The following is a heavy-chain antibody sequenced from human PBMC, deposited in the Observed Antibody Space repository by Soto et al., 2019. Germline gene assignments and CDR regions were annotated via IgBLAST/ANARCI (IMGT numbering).Heavy chain of an antibody. CDR2: ISSSSSYI. Sequence: GGPLRLSCAASGCTFSSYSMNWVSQAQGKGLEWVSSISSSSSYIYYADSVKGRFTISRDNAKNSLYLQMNSLRAEDTAVYCCARDVVVVPAAIHWFDPWGQGTLVTVSS. V-gene: IGHV3-21*01. CDR1: GCTFSSYS. D-gene: IGHD2-2*01. J-gene: IGHJ5*02. CDR3: ARDVVVVPAAIHWFDP.